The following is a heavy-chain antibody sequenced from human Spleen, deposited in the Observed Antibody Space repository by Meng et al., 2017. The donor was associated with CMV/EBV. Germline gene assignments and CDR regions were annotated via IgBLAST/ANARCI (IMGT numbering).Heavy chain of an antibody. CDR2: INPNSGVT. Sequence: ASVKVSCKASGYTFTGYYIHWVRQAPGQGLEWMGWINPNSGVTNYAQKFQGRVTLSIDTSTSTAYMELRSLRSDDTAVYYCARDSTGFDPWGQGTLVTVSS. CDR3: ARDSTGFDP. J-gene: IGHJ5*02. D-gene: IGHD2-2*01. V-gene: IGHV1-2*02. CDR1: GYTFTGYY.